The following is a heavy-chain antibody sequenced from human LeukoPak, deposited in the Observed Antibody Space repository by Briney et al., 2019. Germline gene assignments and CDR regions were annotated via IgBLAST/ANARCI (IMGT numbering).Heavy chain of an antibody. J-gene: IGHJ4*02. V-gene: IGHV3-20*04. CDR2: INWNGGST. Sequence: GGSLRLSCAASGFSFEEHGMSWVRQAPGKGLEWVSGINWNGGSTGYGESAKGRFTISRDNAKNSPYLQMNSLRAEDTALYYCAGGDSSGWYFDYWGQGILVTVSS. D-gene: IGHD6-19*01. CDR3: AGGDSSGWYFDY. CDR1: GFSFEEHG.